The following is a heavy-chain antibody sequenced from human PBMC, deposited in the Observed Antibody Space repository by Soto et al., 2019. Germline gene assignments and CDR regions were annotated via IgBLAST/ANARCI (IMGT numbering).Heavy chain of an antibody. D-gene: IGHD4-17*01. Sequence: ASVKVSCKVSGYTLTELSMHWVRQGPGKGLEWMGGFDPEDGETIYAQKFQGRVTMTEDTSTDTAYMELSSLRSEDTAVYYCATLTPVTTIIRYYYGMDVWGQGTTITVSS. J-gene: IGHJ6*02. V-gene: IGHV1-24*01. CDR1: GYTLTELS. CDR2: FDPEDGET. CDR3: ATLTPVTTIIRYYYGMDV.